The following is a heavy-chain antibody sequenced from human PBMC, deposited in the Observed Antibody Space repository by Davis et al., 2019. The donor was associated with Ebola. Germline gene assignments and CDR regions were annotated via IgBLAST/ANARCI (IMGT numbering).Heavy chain of an antibody. CDR2: ISSSSSII. J-gene: IGHJ5*02. Sequence: GESLKISCAATGFTFSSYSMNWVRQAPGKGLEWVSYISSSSSIIYYADSVKGRFTISRDNAKNSLYLQMDSLRDEDTAVYYCARGTSTVKTAKGWFDPWGQGTLVTVSS. D-gene: IGHD4-17*01. V-gene: IGHV3-48*02. CDR1: GFTFSSYS. CDR3: ARGTSTVKTAKGWFDP.